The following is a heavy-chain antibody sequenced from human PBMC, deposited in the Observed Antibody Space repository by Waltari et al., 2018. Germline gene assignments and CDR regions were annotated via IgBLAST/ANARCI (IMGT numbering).Heavy chain of an antibody. CDR2: IYYSGNT. CDR3: ARHQDWVVVSATWFDP. J-gene: IGHJ5*02. D-gene: IGHD2-21*02. Sequence: QLRLQESGPGLVKPSDTLSLTCTVSGGSISSTNYYWGWIRQPPGKGLEWIGSIYYSGNTDKNPSLKSRVTMSADTSKNQFSLKLGSVTAADTAVYYCARHQDWVVVSATWFDPWGQGTLVTVSS. CDR1: GGSISSTNYY. V-gene: IGHV4-39*01.